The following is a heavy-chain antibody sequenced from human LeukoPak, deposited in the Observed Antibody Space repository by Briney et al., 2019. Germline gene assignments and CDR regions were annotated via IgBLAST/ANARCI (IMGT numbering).Heavy chain of an antibody. CDR2: ISYDGSNK. Sequence: QAGGSLRLPCAASGFTFSSYAMHWVRQAPGKGLEWVAVISYDGSNKYYADSVKGRFTISRDNSKNTLYLQMNSLRAEDTAVYYCARDWKRVPAALVYYGMDVWGKGTTVTVSS. CDR1: GFTFSSYA. D-gene: IGHD2-2*01. J-gene: IGHJ6*04. CDR3: ARDWKRVPAALVYYGMDV. V-gene: IGHV3-30*04.